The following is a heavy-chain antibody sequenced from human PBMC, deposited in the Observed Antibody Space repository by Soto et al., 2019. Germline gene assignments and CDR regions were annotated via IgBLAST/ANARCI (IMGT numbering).Heavy chain of an antibody. CDR1: GGTFSSYA. D-gene: IGHD5-18*01. V-gene: IGHV1-69*12. Sequence: QVQLVQSGAEVKKPGSSVKVSCKASGGTFSSYAISWVRQAPGQGLEWMGGIIPIVGTANYAQTFQGRVTITADESPGTAYMELSSLRSEDTAVYYCARRGYSLTSHYCGMDVWGQGTTVTVSS. CDR3: ARRGYSLTSHYCGMDV. J-gene: IGHJ6*02. CDR2: IIPIVGTA.